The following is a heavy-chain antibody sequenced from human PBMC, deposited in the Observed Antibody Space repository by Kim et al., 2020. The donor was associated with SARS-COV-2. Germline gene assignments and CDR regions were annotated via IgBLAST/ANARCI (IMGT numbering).Heavy chain of an antibody. J-gene: IGHJ4*02. V-gene: IGHV3-7*04. Sequence: AKSRFTISRDNAKNSLYLQMNSLRAEDTAVYYCARLEGWYSSAPSSGCDYWGQGTLVTVSS. CDR3: ARLEGWYSSAPSSGCDY. D-gene: IGHD6-19*01.